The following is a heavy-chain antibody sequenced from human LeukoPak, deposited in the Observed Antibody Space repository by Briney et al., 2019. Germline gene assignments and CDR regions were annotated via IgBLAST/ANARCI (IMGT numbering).Heavy chain of an antibody. V-gene: IGHV1-69*05. CDR2: IIPIFGTA. J-gene: IGHJ4*02. D-gene: IGHD1-26*01. CDR1: GGTFSSYA. CDR3: AREFRFGGTFFDY. Sequence: GASVKVSCKASGGTFSSYAISWVRQAPGQGLEWTGGIIPIFGTANYAQKFQGRVTITTDESTSTAYMELSSLRSEDTAVYYCAREFRFGGTFFDYWGQGTLVTVSS.